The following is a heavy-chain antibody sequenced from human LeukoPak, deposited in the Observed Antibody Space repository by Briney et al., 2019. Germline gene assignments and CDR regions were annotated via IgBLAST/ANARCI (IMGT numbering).Heavy chain of an antibody. CDR1: GTSLNNYY. V-gene: IGHV4-4*07. CDR2: IYTSGRT. J-gene: IGHJ6*03. CDR3: ARGDCGGDCFSTRSLNYYYHYMDV. D-gene: IGHD2-21*02. Sequence: SETLSLTCTVSGTSLNNYYWSWIRQPAGKGLEGIGRIYTSGRTNYNPSLQNRVTMSVDTSKNHFSLQLTSVTAADTAIYYCARGDCGGDCFSTRSLNYYYHYMDVWGKGTTVTVSS.